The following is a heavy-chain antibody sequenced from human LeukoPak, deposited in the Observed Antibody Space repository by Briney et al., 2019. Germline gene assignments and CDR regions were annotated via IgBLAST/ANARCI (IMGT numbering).Heavy chain of an antibody. D-gene: IGHD2-15*01. J-gene: IGHJ6*02. V-gene: IGHV4-59*01. Sequence: SETLSLTCTVSGGSISSYNWIWIRQPPGKGLEWFVYIYYSESTNYNPSLKSRVTISVDTSKNQFSLKLSSVTAADTAVYYCARRSVYGMVVWGQGNTVTVSS. CDR1: GGSISSYN. CDR2: IYYSEST. CDR3: ARRSVYGMVV.